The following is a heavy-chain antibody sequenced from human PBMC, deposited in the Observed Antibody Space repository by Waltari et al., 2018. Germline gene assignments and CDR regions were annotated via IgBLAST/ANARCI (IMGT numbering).Heavy chain of an antibody. V-gene: IGHV3-15*01. J-gene: IGHJ4*02. D-gene: IGHD1-1*01. CDR1: GFTFNTAW. CDR3: ATATQTGRLENTDY. CDR2: IKTRAEGVTV. Sequence: EVQLVESGGGLVKRGWSLRLSCAASGFTFNTAWMPWVRRAPGRGLEWVGRIKTRAEGVTVDYAAPLKGRFAVSRDDSKNTVYLEMSGLRTEDSGMYYCATATQTGRLENTDYWGQGTLVTVS.